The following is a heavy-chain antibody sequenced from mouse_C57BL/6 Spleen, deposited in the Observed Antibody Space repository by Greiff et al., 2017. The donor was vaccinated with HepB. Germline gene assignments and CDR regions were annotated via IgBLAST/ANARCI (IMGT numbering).Heavy chain of an antibody. CDR3: ARCDYERTWFAY. CDR1: GYTFTSYW. CDR2: IHPNSGST. V-gene: IGHV1-64*01. D-gene: IGHD2-4*01. J-gene: IGHJ3*01. Sequence: VQLQQPGAELVKPGASVKLSCKASGYTFTSYWMHWVKQRPGQGLEWIGMIHPNSGSTNYNEKFKSKATLTVDKSSSTAYMQLSSLTSEDSAVYYCARCDYERTWFAYWGQGTLVTVSA.